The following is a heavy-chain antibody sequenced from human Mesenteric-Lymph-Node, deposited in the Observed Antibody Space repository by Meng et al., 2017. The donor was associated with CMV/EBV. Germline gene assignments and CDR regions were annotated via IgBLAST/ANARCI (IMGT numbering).Heavy chain of an antibody. D-gene: IGHD6-6*01. CDR2: INSDGTST. J-gene: IGHJ4*02. CDR3: ARDGGLYSSSPSDS. Sequence: GGSLRLSCAASGFTFSSYWMHWVRQAPGKGLVWVSRINSDGTSTNYADSVKGRFTISRDNAENTLYLQMNSLRAEDTAVYYCARDGGLYSSSPSDSWGQGTLVTVSS. V-gene: IGHV3-74*01. CDR1: GFTFSSYW.